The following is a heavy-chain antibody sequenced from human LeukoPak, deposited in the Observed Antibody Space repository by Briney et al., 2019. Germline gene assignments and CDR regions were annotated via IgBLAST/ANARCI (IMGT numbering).Heavy chain of an antibody. CDR2: ISSSSSYM. CDR1: GFTFSTYP. J-gene: IGHJ4*02. Sequence: PGGSLRRSCAASGFTFSTYPMKWVRQVPGKGLEWVSFISSSSSYMYYADSVKGRFTISRDNTKKSLYLQMHSLRAEDTAVYYCARVVAAPFYYFDYWGQGTLVTVSS. V-gene: IGHV3-21*01. CDR3: ARVVAAPFYYFDY. D-gene: IGHD2-15*01.